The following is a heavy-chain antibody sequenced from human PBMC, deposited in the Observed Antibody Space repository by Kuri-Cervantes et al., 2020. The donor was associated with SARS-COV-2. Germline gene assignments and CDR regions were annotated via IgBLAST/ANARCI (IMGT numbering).Heavy chain of an antibody. Sequence: GGSLRLSCAASGFTFSNYAMNWVRQAPGKGLEWVSGISGSGGSTYYADSVKGRLTISRDNAKNSLYLQMNSLRAEDTAVYYCARGISYSGYDLDYWGQGTLVTVSS. CDR3: ARGISYSGYDLDY. J-gene: IGHJ4*02. CDR1: GFTFSNYA. D-gene: IGHD5-12*01. V-gene: IGHV3-23*01. CDR2: ISGSGGST.